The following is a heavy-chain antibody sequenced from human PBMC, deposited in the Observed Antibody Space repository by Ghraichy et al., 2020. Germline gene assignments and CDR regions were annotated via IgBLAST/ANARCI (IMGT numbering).Heavy chain of an antibody. Sequence: GGSMRLSCAASGFTFSSHWMSWVRQAPGKGLEWVANIKQDGSEKYYVDSMKGRFTISRDNAKNSLYLQMNGLSAEDTAVYYCARDGNCGILDYWGQGTLVTVSS. CDR1: GFTFSSHW. CDR3: ARDGNCGILDY. D-gene: IGHD1-7*01. J-gene: IGHJ4*02. V-gene: IGHV3-7*01. CDR2: IKQDGSEK.